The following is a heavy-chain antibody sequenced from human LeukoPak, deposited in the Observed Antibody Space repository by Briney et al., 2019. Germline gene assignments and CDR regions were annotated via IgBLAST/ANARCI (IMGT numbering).Heavy chain of an antibody. CDR1: GYTFTSYD. Sequence: ASVKVSCKASGYTFTSYDINWVRQATGQGLEWMGWMNPNSGNTGYAQKFQGRVTMTRNTSISTAYMELSSLRSEDTAVYYCARGGYCISTSCLHWFDPWGQGTLVTVSS. J-gene: IGHJ5*02. D-gene: IGHD2-2*01. CDR2: MNPNSGNT. V-gene: IGHV1-8*01. CDR3: ARGGYCISTSCLHWFDP.